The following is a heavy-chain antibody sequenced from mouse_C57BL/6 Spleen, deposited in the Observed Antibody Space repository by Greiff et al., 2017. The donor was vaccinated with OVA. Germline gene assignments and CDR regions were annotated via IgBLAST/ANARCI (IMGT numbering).Heavy chain of an antibody. J-gene: IGHJ3*01. D-gene: IGHD2-5*01. CDR2: IYPGDGDT. Sequence: VKLQESGPELVKPGASVKISCKASGYAFSSSWMNWVKQRPGKGLEWIGRIYPGDGDTNYNGKFKGKATLTADKSSSTAYMQLRSLTSEDSAVYFCARESPYSNYDGWFAYWGQGTLVTVSA. CDR1: GYAFSSSW. CDR3: ARESPYSNYDGWFAY. V-gene: IGHV1-82*01.